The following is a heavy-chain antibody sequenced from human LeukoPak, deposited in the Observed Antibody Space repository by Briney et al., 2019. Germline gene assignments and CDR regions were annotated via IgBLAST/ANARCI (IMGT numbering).Heavy chain of an antibody. CDR2: INHSGST. V-gene: IGHV4-34*01. J-gene: IGHJ4*02. CDR3: ARSYCRSSSCYAKTLFDL. CDR1: GGSFSGYC. D-gene: IGHD2-2*01. Sequence: SETLSLTCAVYGGSFSGYCWSWIRQPPGKGLEWIGEINHSGSTNYNPSLKSRVTISVDTSKNQFSLRLSSVTAADTAVYYCARSYCRSSSCYAKTLFDLWGQGILVTVSS.